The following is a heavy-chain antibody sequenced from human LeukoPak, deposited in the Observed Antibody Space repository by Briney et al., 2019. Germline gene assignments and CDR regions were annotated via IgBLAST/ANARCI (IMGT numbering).Heavy chain of an antibody. CDR1: GFTFSSCA. J-gene: IGHJ4*02. D-gene: IGHD6-25*01. V-gene: IGHV3-23*01. CDR3: ASQTLSGYGNY. CDR2: ISGSGGST. Sequence: GGSVRLSCAASGFTFSSCAMSWVRQAPGKGLEWVSAISGSGGSTYYADSVKGRFTISRDNSKNTLYLQMNSLRAEDTAVYYCASQTLSGYGNYWGQGTLVTVSS.